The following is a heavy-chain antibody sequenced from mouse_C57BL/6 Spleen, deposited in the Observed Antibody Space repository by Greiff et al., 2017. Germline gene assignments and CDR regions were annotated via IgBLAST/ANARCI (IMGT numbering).Heavy chain of an antibody. Sequence: VQGVESGPGLVAPSQSLSITCTVSGFSLTSYAISWVRQPPGKGLEWLCVILPDGGTNYNSALKSRLSISKDKAKSQGFLKMNSLQTDDKARYYCARESTTVVVYYAMDYWGQGTSVTVSS. CDR1: GFSLTSYA. D-gene: IGHD1-1*01. J-gene: IGHJ4*01. CDR2: ILPDGGT. V-gene: IGHV2-9-1*01. CDR3: ARESTTVVVYYAMDY.